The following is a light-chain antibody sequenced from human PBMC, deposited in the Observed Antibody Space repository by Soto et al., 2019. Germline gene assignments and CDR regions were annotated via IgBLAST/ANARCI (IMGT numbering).Light chain of an antibody. CDR3: GTWDSSLSAVV. V-gene: IGLV1-51*01. CDR2: DND. Sequence: QSVLTQPPAVSAAPGKKLTISCAGTTSNIGDNYVSWYQQVPGAAPKLLMYDNDKRTSGIPDRFSGSKSGTSATLGITGLQPGDEADYYCGTWDSSLSAVVFGGGTKLTVL. J-gene: IGLJ2*01. CDR1: TSNIGDNY.